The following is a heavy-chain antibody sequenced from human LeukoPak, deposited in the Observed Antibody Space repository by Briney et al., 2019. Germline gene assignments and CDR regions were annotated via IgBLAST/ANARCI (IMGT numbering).Heavy chain of an antibody. Sequence: SETLSLTCTVSGGSISSYYWSWIRQPPGKGLEWIGYIYYNGSTNYNPSLKSRVTISVDTSKKQFSLKLSSVTAADTAVYYCAREIWFGEKGWFDPWGQGTLVTVSS. CDR3: AREIWFGEKGWFDP. J-gene: IGHJ5*02. D-gene: IGHD3-10*01. CDR1: GGSISSYY. CDR2: IYYNGST. V-gene: IGHV4-59*12.